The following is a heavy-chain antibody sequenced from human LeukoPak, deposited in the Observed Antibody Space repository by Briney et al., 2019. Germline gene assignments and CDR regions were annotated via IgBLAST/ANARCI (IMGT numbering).Heavy chain of an antibody. V-gene: IGHV4-34*01. CDR1: GGSFSGYY. D-gene: IGHD1-26*01. CDR2: INHSGSA. J-gene: IGHJ3*02. CDR3: ARGSGSYFWPRLAFDI. Sequence: SETLSLTCAVSGGSFSGYYWTWIRQPPGKGLEWIGEINHSGSANYNPSLMSRVTIPLDTSKNHFSLKLSSVTAADTAVYYCARGSGSYFWPRLAFDIWGQGTMVTVSS.